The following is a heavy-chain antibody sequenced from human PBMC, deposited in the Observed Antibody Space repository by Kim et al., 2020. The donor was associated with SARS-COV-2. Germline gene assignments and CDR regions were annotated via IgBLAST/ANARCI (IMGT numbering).Heavy chain of an antibody. V-gene: IGHV4-39*01. CDR1: GASIDSSDSY. D-gene: IGHD3-10*01. CDR3: TRQTLRSLGFGALGDF. CDR2: LSNSGTT. J-gene: IGHJ4*01. Sequence: SETLSLTCAVSGASIDSSDSYWGWIRQPPGKGLEWIGSLSNSGTTYYNPSLKSRVTTSADTARNQFSLKMTSATAADTALYYCTRQTLRSLGFGALGDF.